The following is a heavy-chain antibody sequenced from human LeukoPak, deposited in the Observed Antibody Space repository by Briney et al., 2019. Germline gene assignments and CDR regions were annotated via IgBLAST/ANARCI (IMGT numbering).Heavy chain of an antibody. CDR2: IYSGGST. Sequence: GSLRLSCAASGFTVSSNYMSWVRQAPGKGLEWVSVIYSGGSTYYADSVKGRFTISRDNSKNTLYLQMNSLRAEDTALYYCAKGQDGYNGYSFDYWGQGTLVTVSS. CDR3: AKGQDGYNGYSFDY. V-gene: IGHV3-53*05. J-gene: IGHJ4*02. CDR1: GFTVSSNY. D-gene: IGHD5-24*01.